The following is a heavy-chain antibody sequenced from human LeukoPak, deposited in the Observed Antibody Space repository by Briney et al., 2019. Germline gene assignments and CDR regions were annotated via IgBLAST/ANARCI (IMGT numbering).Heavy chain of an antibody. CDR1: GFTFSSHW. Sequence: GGSLRLSCAASGFTFSSHWMSWVRQAPGKGLEWVANIKEDGSEKYYVDAVKGRFTIPRDNAKNSLYLQMNSLRAEDTAVYYCARSLRGFSYGEIDYWGQGTLVTVSS. J-gene: IGHJ4*02. D-gene: IGHD5-18*01. CDR2: IKEDGSEK. V-gene: IGHV3-7*01. CDR3: ARSLRGFSYGEIDY.